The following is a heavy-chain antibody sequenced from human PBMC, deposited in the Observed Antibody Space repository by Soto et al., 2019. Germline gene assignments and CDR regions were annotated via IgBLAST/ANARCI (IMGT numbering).Heavy chain of an antibody. CDR1: GFSLSNARMG. CDR2: IFSNDEK. Sequence: QVTLKESGPVLVKPTETLTLTCTVSGFSLSNARMGVSWIRQPPGKALEWLAHIFSNDEKSYSTSLKSRLTIXKXTXXSQVVLTMTNMDPVDTATYYCARIVAGTKNWYFDLWGRGTLVTVSS. CDR3: ARIVAGTKNWYFDL. D-gene: IGHD6-19*01. V-gene: IGHV2-26*01. J-gene: IGHJ2*01.